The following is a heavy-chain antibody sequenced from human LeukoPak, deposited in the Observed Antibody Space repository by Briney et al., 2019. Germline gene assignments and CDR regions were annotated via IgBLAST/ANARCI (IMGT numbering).Heavy chain of an antibody. J-gene: IGHJ4*02. CDR3: ARYRGTYYDY. V-gene: IGHV3-11*04. Sequence: GGSLRLSCAASGFTFTDYYMSWNRQAPGKGLEWVSYISGSGSTIYIADSVKGRFSISMDNANNSLYLQMNSLRTEDTAVYYCARYRGTYYDYLGQGTLVTVSS. CDR1: GFTFTDYY. D-gene: IGHD1-26*01. CDR2: ISGSGSTI.